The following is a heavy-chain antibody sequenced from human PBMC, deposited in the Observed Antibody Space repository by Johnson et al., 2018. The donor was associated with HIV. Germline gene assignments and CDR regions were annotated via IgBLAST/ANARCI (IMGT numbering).Heavy chain of an antibody. J-gene: IGHJ3*02. D-gene: IGHD6-13*01. V-gene: IGHV3-30*04. CDR3: ARRAAGGILGAFDI. CDR2: ISYDGSNK. Sequence: VQLVESGGGVVQPGRSLRLSCAATGFTFNSYAMHWVRQAPGKGLEWVAVISYDGSNKYYADSVKGRFTISRDNAKNSLYLQMNSLRAEDTALYFCARRAAGGILGAFDIWGQGTMVTVSS. CDR1: GFTFNSYA.